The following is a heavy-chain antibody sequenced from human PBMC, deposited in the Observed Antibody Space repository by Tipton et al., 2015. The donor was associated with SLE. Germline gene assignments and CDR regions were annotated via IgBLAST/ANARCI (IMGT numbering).Heavy chain of an antibody. V-gene: IGHV3-7*03. Sequence: GSLRLSCATSGFTFSAYWMTWVRQAPGKGLEWVANINQDGRENYYLQSVKGRFTISRDNSKKTLYLQVNSLRAEDTAVYYCAKDRREVPEYYYGMDVWGQGTTVTVSS. D-gene: IGHD2-2*01. CDR2: INQDGREN. CDR1: GFTFSAYW. CDR3: AKDRREVPEYYYGMDV. J-gene: IGHJ6*02.